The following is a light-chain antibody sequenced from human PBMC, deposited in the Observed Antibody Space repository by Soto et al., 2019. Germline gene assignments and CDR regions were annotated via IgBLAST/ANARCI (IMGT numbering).Light chain of an antibody. J-gene: IGKJ1*01. CDR2: GAS. CDR3: QQRSNWPRT. CDR1: QSVGTY. V-gene: IGKV3-11*01. Sequence: EIVLTQSPGTLSLSPGERATLSCRASQSVGTYLAWYQQKPGQAPRLLMYGASSRATGIPARFSGSGSGTDFTLTISSLEPEDLAVYYCQQRSNWPRTFGQGTKVDIK.